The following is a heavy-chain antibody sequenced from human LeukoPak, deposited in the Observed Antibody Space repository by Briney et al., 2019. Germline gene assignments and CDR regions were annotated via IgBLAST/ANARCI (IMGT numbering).Heavy chain of an antibody. J-gene: IGHJ3*02. V-gene: IGHV4-34*01. CDR3: ARGEGVLLWFGESPDAFDI. CDR2: INHSGST. D-gene: IGHD3-10*01. CDR1: GGSFSGYY. Sequence: PSETLSLTCAVYGGSFSGYYWSWIRQPPGKGLEWIGEINHSGSTNYNPSLKSRVTISVDTSKNQFSLKLSSVTAAETAVYYCARGEGVLLWFGESPDAFDIWGQGTMVTVSS.